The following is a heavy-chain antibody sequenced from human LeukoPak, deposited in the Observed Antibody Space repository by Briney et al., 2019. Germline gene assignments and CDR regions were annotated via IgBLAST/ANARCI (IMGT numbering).Heavy chain of an antibody. D-gene: IGHD3-3*01. Sequence: QPGGSLRLSCAASGLTFSSYGMHWVRQAPGKGLEWVAFIRYDGSNKYYADSVKGRFTISRDNSKNTLYLQMNSLRAEDTAVYYCAKDWGFFGAAIGVDYWGQGTLVTVSS. CDR2: IRYDGSNK. CDR1: GLTFSSYG. CDR3: AKDWGFFGAAIGVDY. V-gene: IGHV3-30*02. J-gene: IGHJ4*02.